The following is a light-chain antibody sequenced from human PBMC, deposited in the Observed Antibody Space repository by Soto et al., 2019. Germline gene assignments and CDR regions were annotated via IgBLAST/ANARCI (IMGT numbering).Light chain of an antibody. J-gene: IGKJ1*01. CDR2: GAS. V-gene: IGKV3-15*01. Sequence: EIVLTQSPATLSLSPGESATLSCRASQSVSSNLAWYQQKPGQAPRLLIYGASTRATGIPARFSGSGSGTEFTLTISSLQSEDFALYYCHQYNHWPPRTFGQGTKVDIK. CDR1: QSVSSN. CDR3: HQYNHWPPRT.